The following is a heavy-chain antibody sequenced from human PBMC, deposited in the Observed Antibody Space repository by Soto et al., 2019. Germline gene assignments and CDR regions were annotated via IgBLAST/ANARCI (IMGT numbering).Heavy chain of an antibody. CDR3: ARGTVGIFGY. V-gene: IGHV3-74*03. J-gene: IGHJ4*02. D-gene: IGHD4-17*01. CDR1: GFTFSRYW. Sequence: EVQLVESGGDLVQPGGSLRLSCEASGFTFSRYWMHWVRQAPGKGLVWVSRINSDVSSTTYADSVKGRFTISRDNAKNMVYLQMNRLRTGDTGVYYCARGTVGIFGYWGQGILVTVSS. CDR2: INSDVSST.